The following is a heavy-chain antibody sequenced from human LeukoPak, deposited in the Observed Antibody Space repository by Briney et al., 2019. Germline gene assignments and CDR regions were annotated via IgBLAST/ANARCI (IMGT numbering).Heavy chain of an antibody. D-gene: IGHD3-22*01. CDR2: INPNSGDT. V-gene: IGHV1-2*02. Sequence: ASVKVSCKASGYTFTDYYVHWVRQAPAQGLEWMGWINPNSGDTSYAQKFQDRVTMTSDTSISTAYMELRRLTSDDTAVYYCARGRYYDTSGPSWRDYYYMAVWGRGTTVTVSS. J-gene: IGHJ6*03. CDR3: ARGRYYDTSGPSWRDYYYMAV. CDR1: GYTFTDYY.